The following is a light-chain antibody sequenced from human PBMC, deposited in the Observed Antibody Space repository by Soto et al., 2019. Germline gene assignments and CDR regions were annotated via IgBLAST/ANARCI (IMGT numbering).Light chain of an antibody. CDR2: EVS. V-gene: IGLV2-14*01. CDR1: SSDIGAYNY. J-gene: IGLJ1*01. CDR3: GSYSVIYTFV. Sequence: QSVLTQPASVSGSPGQSITISCTGTSSDIGAYNYVSWYRQHPGQAPKLMIFEVSNRPSGISNRFSGSKSGNTASLTISGLQPEDEADYYCGSYSVIYTFVFGTGTKVTVL.